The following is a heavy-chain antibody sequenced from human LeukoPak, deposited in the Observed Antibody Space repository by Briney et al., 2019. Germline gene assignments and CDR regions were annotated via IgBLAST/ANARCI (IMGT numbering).Heavy chain of an antibody. CDR1: GFTFSSYS. V-gene: IGHV3-21*01. CDR3: ARVVGAHQVRDY. Sequence: GGSPRLSCAASGFTFSSYSMNWVRQAPGKGLEWVSSISSSSSYIYYADSVKGRFTISRDNAKNSLYLQMNSLRAEDTAVYYCARVVGAHQVRDYWGQGTLVTVSS. D-gene: IGHD1-26*01. CDR2: ISSSSSYI. J-gene: IGHJ4*02.